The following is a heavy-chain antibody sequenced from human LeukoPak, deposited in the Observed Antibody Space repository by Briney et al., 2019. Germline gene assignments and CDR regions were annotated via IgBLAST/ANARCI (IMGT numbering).Heavy chain of an antibody. CDR2: ISSSSSYI. CDR3: ARGGGGLRYFDWLSPADAFDI. J-gene: IGHJ3*02. V-gene: IGHV3-21*01. D-gene: IGHD3-9*01. Sequence: TGGSLRLSCAASGFTFSSYSMNWVRQAPGKGLEWVSSISSSSSYIYYADSVKGRFTISRDNAKNSLYLQMNSLRAEDTAVYYCARGGGGLRYFDWLSPADAFDIWGQGTMVTVSS. CDR1: GFTFSSYS.